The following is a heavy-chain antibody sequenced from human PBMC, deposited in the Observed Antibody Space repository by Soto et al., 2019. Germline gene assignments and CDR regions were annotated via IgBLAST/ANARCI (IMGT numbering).Heavy chain of an antibody. CDR3: ARLAWFVESFPIPHYYYYYVMDV. Sequence: QLQLQESGPGLAKPSETLSLTCTVSGGSISSSSYYWGWIRQPPGKGLECIGSINYSGNTHYSPSLMSRVTIVVYTSKNQVSLKLSSVTAADTAVYYCARLAWFVESFPIPHYYYYYVMDVWGQGTTVTVSS. CDR1: GGSISSSSYY. J-gene: IGHJ6*02. V-gene: IGHV4-39*01. CDR2: INYSGNT. D-gene: IGHD3-10*01.